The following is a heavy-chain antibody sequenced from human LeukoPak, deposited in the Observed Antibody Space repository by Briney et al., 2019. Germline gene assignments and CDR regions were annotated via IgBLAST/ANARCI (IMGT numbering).Heavy chain of an antibody. CDR1: GYTFTGYW. V-gene: IGHV1-69*04. D-gene: IGHD6-13*01. J-gene: IGHJ4*02. Sequence: SVKVSCKASGYTFTGYWMHWVRQAPGQGLEWMGRIIPILGIANYAQKFQGRVTITADKSTSTAYMELSSLRSEDTAVYYCARGFPGIAAAGTGDYWGQGTLVTVSS. CDR2: IIPILGIA. CDR3: ARGFPGIAAAGTGDY.